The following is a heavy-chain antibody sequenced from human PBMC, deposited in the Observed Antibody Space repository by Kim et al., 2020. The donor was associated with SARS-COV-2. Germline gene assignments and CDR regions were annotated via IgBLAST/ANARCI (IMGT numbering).Heavy chain of an antibody. CDR2: IGTAGDT. V-gene: IGHV3-13*01. Sequence: GGSLRLSCAASGFTFSSYDMHWVRQATGKGLEWVSAIGTAGDTYYPGAVMGRFTISRENDTNSSYLLMNSLMGGDTAALYCAGGYSSSRYSAFYYWG. J-gene: IGHJ3*01. D-gene: IGHD6-13*01. CDR1: GFTFSSYD. CDR3: AGGYSSSRYSAFYY.